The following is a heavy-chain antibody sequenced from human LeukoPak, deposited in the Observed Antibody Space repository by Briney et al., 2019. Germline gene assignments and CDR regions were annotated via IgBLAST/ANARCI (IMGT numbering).Heavy chain of an antibody. D-gene: IGHD6-13*01. Sequence: PSGTLSLTCAVSGGSISSSNWWSWVRRPPGKGLEWIGEFYHSGSTNYNPSLKSRVTISVDKSKNQFSLKLGSVTAADTAVYYCAIDKELAAAGNWFDPWGQGTLVTVSS. CDR1: GGSISSSNW. V-gene: IGHV4-4*02. J-gene: IGHJ5*02. CDR2: FYHSGST. CDR3: AIDKELAAAGNWFDP.